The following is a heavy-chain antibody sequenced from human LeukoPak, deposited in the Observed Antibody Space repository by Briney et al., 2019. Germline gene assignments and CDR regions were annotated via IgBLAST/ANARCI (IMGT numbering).Heavy chain of an antibody. CDR2: IYSGGST. CDR1: GFTFTDYY. CDR3: AGGGSGGTWYAFDI. D-gene: IGHD1-26*01. J-gene: IGHJ3*02. V-gene: IGHV3-53*01. Sequence: GGSLRLSCAAFGFTFTDYYMSWVRQAPGKGLEWVSVIYSGGSTYYADSVKGRFTISRDNSKNTLYLQMNSLRAEDTAVYYCAGGGSGGTWYAFDIWGQGTMVTVSS.